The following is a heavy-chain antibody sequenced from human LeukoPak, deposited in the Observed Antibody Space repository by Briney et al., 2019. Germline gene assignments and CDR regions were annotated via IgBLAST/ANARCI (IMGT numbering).Heavy chain of an antibody. CDR3: ARDPGYCSGGSCYSSYYFDY. D-gene: IGHD2-15*01. Sequence: PGGSLRLSCAASGFTFSSYEMNWVRQAPGKGLEWVSYISSSGSTIYYADSVKGRFTTSRDNAKNSLYLQMNSLRAEDTAVYYCARDPGYCSGGSCYSSYYFDYWGQGTLVTVSS. CDR2: ISSSGSTI. CDR1: GFTFSSYE. V-gene: IGHV3-48*03. J-gene: IGHJ4*02.